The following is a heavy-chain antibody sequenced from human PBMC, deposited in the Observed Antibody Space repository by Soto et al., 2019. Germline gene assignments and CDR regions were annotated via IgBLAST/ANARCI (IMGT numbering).Heavy chain of an antibody. CDR3: ARATPYYYYGMDV. V-gene: IGHV4-31*03. Sequence: QVQLQESGPGLVKPSQTLSLTCTVSGGSISSGGDYWSWIRQHPGKGLEWIGYIYYSGSTYYNPSLKSRVTLSVDTSKNHFSLKLISVTAADTAVYYCARATPYYYYGMDVWGQGTTVTVSS. D-gene: IGHD2-15*01. J-gene: IGHJ6*02. CDR2: IYYSGST. CDR1: GGSISSGGDY.